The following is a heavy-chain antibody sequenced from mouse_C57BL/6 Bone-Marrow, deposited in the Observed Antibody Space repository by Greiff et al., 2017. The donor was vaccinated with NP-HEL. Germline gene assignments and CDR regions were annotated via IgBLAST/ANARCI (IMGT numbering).Heavy chain of an antibody. Sequence: EVKLVESGAELVRPGASVKLSCTASGFNIKDDYMHWVKQRPEQGLEWIGWIDPENGDTEYASKFQGKATITADTSSNTAYLQLSSLTSEDTAVYYCTTDFYYGQGTLVTVSA. CDR3: TTDFY. CDR2: IDPENGDT. CDR1: GFNIKDDY. J-gene: IGHJ3*01. V-gene: IGHV14-4*01.